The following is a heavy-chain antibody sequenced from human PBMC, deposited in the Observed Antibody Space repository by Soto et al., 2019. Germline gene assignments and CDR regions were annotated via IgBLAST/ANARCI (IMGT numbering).Heavy chain of an antibody. D-gene: IGHD6-13*01. J-gene: IGHJ4*02. CDR3: AKQEPAAAGLVI. Sequence: GGSLRLSGAAAGFAFSSYAMSWVRQAPGKGLEWVPAIRGSGGSTYYADSVKGRFTISRDNSKNTRYLQMNSPSAEDTAVYHCAKQEPAAAGLVIRGQGTLVTVSS. V-gene: IGHV3-23*01. CDR2: IRGSGGST. CDR1: GFAFSSYA.